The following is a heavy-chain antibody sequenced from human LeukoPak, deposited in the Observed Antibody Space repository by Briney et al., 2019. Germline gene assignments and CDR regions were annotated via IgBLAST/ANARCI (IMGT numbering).Heavy chain of an antibody. CDR2: IYTSGST. CDR1: GGSIRSGSYY. J-gene: IGHJ1*01. V-gene: IGHV4-61*02. CDR3: ARGGGTDEYFQH. Sequence: SETLSLTCTVSGGSIRSGSYYWSWIRQPAGKGLEWIGRIYTSGSTNYNPSLKSRVTISVDTSKNQFSLKLSSVTAADTAVYYCARGGGTDEYFQHWGQGTLVTVSS.